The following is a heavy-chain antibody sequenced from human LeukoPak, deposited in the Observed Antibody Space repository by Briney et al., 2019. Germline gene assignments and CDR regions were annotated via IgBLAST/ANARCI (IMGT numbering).Heavy chain of an antibody. J-gene: IGHJ5*02. CDR3: ARDRRYYGSGRNWFDP. V-gene: IGHV1-18*01. Sequence: ASVKVSCKASGYTFTSYGISWVRQAPGQGLEWMGWISAYNGNTNYAQKLQGRVTMTTDTSTSTAYMELRSLRSHDTAVYYCARDRRYYGSGRNWFDPWGQGTLVTVSS. CDR2: ISAYNGNT. CDR1: GYTFTSYG. D-gene: IGHD3-10*01.